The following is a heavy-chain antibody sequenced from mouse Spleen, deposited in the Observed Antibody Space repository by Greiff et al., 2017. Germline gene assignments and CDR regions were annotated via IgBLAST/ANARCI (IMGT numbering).Heavy chain of an antibody. Sequence: QVQLQQSGPGLVQPSQSLSITCTVSGFSLTSYGVHWVRQSPGKGLEWLGVIWSGGSTDYNAAFISRLSISKDNSKSQVFFKMNSLQTDDTAMYYCARQHPYAMDYWGQGTSVTVSS. CDR3: ARQHPYAMDY. V-gene: IGHV2-4-1*01. CDR2: IWSGGST. J-gene: IGHJ4*01. CDR1: GFSLTSYG.